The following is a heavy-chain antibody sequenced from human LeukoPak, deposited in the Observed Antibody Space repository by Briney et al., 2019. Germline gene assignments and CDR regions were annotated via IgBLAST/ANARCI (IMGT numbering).Heavy chain of an antibody. CDR3: ARDFHSAGFDY. J-gene: IGHJ4*02. CDR1: GGSISSYY. CDR2: IYYSGST. D-gene: IGHD6-13*01. V-gene: IGHV4-59*01. Sequence: PSETLSLTCTVSGGSISSYYWSWIRQPPGKGLEWIGYIYYSGSTNYNPSLKSRVTISVDTSKNQFSLKLSSVTAADTAVYYCARDFHSAGFDYWAREPWSPSPQ.